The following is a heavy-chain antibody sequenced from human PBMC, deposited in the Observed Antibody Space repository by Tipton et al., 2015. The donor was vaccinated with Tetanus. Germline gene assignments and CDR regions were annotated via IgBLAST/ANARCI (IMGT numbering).Heavy chain of an antibody. V-gene: IGHV4-59*01. D-gene: IGHD2-15*01. Sequence: TLSLTCTVSGGSISSYYWSWIRQPPGKGLEWIGYIYYSGSTNYNPSLKSRVTISVDTSKNQFSLKLSSVTAADTAVYYCAREGVALHGMDVWGQGTTVTVSS. CDR1: GGSISSYY. J-gene: IGHJ6*02. CDR2: IYYSGST. CDR3: AREGVALHGMDV.